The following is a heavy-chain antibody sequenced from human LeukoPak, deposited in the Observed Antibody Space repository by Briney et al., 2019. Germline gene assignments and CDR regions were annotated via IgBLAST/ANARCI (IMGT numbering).Heavy chain of an antibody. J-gene: IGHJ6*02. V-gene: IGHV4-34*01. CDR2: INHSGST. CDR3: ARGVTVTTADYYYYGMDV. Sequence: TPSETLSLTCAVYGGSFSGYYWSWIRQPPGKGLEWIGEINHSGSTNYIPSLKSRVTISVDTSKNQFSLKLSSVTAADTAVYYCARGVTVTTADYYYYGMDVWGQGTTVTVSS. CDR1: GGSFSGYY. D-gene: IGHD4-17*01.